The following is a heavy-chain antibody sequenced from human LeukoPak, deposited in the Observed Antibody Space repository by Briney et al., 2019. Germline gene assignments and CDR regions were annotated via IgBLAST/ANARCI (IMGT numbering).Heavy chain of an antibody. D-gene: IGHD3-22*01. Sequence: PGGSLRLSCAASGFTFSSYGMHWVRQAPGKGLEWVAVISYDGSNKYYADSVKGRFTISRDNSKNTLYLQMNSLRAEDTAVYYCAKDFNYYDSISYYFDYWGQGTLVTVSS. V-gene: IGHV3-30*18. CDR1: GFTFSSYG. CDR2: ISYDGSNK. CDR3: AKDFNYYDSISYYFDY. J-gene: IGHJ4*02.